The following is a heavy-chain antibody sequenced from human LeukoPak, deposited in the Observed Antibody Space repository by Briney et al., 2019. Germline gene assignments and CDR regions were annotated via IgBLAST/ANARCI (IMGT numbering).Heavy chain of an antibody. CDR3: AKHRTDNWFDP. J-gene: IGHJ5*02. Sequence: GASVKVSCKASGYTFTSYAMHWVRQAPGQRLEWMGWINAGNGNTKYSQKFQGRVTITRDTSASTAYMELSSLRAEDTAVYYCAKHRTDNWFDPWGQGTLVTVSS. CDR2: INAGNGNT. D-gene: IGHD1-14*01. V-gene: IGHV1-3*01. CDR1: GYTFTSYA.